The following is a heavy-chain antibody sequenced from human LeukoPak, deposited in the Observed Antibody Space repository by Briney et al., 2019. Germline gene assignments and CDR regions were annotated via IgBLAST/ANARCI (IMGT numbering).Heavy chain of an antibody. V-gene: IGHV3-7*01. CDR2: INQDGDEK. CDR1: GFTFKNSW. Sequence: PGGSLRLSCAASGFTFKNSWMSWVRQAPGKGLEWVANINQDGDEKYYVDSVKGRFTISRDDAKTSVYLQLSSLRAEDTAVYYCAKNKGWELPAELDSRGQGALVTVSS. J-gene: IGHJ4*02. D-gene: IGHD2-15*01. CDR3: AKNKGWELPAELDS.